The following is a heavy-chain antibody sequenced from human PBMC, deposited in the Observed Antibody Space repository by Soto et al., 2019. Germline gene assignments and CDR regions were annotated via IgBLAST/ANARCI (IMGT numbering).Heavy chain of an antibody. Sequence: GGSLRLSCAASGFTFDDYTMHWVRQAPGKGLEWVSLISWDGGSTYYADSVKGRFTISRDNSKNSLYLQMNSLRTEDTALYYCAKDGAGDILTGYYLDYWGQGTLVTVSS. D-gene: IGHD3-9*01. CDR1: GFTFDDYT. CDR3: AKDGAGDILTGYYLDY. J-gene: IGHJ4*02. V-gene: IGHV3-43*01. CDR2: ISWDGGST.